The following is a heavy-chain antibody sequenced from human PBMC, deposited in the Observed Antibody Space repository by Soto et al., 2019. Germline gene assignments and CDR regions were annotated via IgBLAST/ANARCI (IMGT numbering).Heavy chain of an antibody. CDR2: IIPIFGTA. Sequence: SVKVSCKASGGTFSSYAISWVRQAPGQGLEWMGGIIPIFGTANYAQKFQGRVTITADKSTSTAYMELSSLRSEDTAVYYCASVTVSLVRGASYSCGMDFCGQATTVTVCS. V-gene: IGHV1-69*06. J-gene: IGHJ6*02. CDR3: ASVTVSLVRGASYSCGMDF. CDR1: GGTFSSYA. D-gene: IGHD3-10*01.